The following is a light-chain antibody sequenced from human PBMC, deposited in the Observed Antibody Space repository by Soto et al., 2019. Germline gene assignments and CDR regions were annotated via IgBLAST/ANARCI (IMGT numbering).Light chain of an antibody. CDR1: QSVSSN. Sequence: TVFTQSPGTLSVSPGERATLSRSASQSVSSNLAWYQQKPGQAPRLLIYGASTRATGIPARFSGSGSGTEFTLTISSLQSEDFAVYYCQQYNNWPPITFGQGTRLEIK. CDR2: GAS. J-gene: IGKJ5*01. V-gene: IGKV3-15*01. CDR3: QQYNNWPPIT.